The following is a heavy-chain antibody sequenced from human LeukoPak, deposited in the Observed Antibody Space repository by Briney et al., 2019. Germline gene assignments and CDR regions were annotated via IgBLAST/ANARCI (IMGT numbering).Heavy chain of an antibody. J-gene: IGHJ5*02. V-gene: IGHV1-69*06. CDR3: ATVWVIRFFGVNNWFDP. CDR1: GGTFSSYA. Sequence: GASVKVSCKASGGTFSSYAISWVRQAPGQGLEWMGGIIPIFGTANYAQKFQGRVTMTEDTSTDTAYMELSSLRSEDTAVYYCATVWVIRFFGVNNWFDPWGQGTLVTVSS. CDR2: IIPIFGTA. D-gene: IGHD3-3*01.